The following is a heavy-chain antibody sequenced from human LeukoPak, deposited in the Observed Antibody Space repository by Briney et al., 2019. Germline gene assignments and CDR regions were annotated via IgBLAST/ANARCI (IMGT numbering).Heavy chain of an antibody. D-gene: IGHD5/OR15-5a*01. CDR1: GFTFSSYS. CDR3: ASCLSVSSWFDP. CDR2: ISSSSSYI. V-gene: IGHV3-21*01. Sequence: GGSLRLSCAASGFTFSSYSMNWVRQAPGKGLGWVSSISSSSSYIYYADSVKGRFTISRDNAKNSLYLQMNSLRAEDTAVYYCASCLSVSSWFDPWGQGTLVTVSS. J-gene: IGHJ5*02.